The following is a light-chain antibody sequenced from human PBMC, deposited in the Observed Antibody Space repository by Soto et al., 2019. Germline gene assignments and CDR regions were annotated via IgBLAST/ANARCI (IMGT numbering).Light chain of an antibody. CDR2: KAS. CDR3: QHYNGDSWP. V-gene: IGKV1-5*03. J-gene: IGKJ1*01. Sequence: DIQMTQSPSTLSASVGDRVTITCRASQSIRSWLAWYQQKPGKAPKLLIYKASNLQSGVPFRFSGSGSGTEFALTISGQQPDDFATYFCQHYNGDSWPVGQGPKVEIK. CDR1: QSIRSW.